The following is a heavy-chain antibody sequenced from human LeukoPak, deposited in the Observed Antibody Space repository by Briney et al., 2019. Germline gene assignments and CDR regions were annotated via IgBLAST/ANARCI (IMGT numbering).Heavy chain of an antibody. CDR2: IGYTSSDR. CDR1: GFTFSTYT. CDR3: ARDTWDL. V-gene: IGHV3-21*01. Sequence: TGGSPRLSCAASGFTFSTYTMNWVRQAPGKGLEWVASIGYTSSDRYYVESVKGRFTISRTNAKNTLYLQMNSLRAEDTAVYYCARDTWDLWGRGTLVTV. J-gene: IGHJ2*01.